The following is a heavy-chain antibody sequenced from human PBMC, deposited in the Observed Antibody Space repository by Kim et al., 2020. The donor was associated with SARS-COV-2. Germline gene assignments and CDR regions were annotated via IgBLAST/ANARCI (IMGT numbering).Heavy chain of an antibody. CDR3: ARVLTSGWSYFDY. CDR2: ISSSSSYI. Sequence: WGSLRLSCAASGFTFSSYSMNWVRQAPGKGLEWISSISSSSSYIYYADSVKGRFTISRDNARASLYLQMNSLRAEDTAMYYCARVLTSGWSYFDYCGQGTLVTVSS. D-gene: IGHD6-19*01. V-gene: IGHV3-21*04. CDR1: GFTFSSYS. J-gene: IGHJ4*02.